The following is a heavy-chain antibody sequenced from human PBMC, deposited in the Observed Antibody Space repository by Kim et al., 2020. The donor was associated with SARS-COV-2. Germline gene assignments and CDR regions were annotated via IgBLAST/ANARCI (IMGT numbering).Heavy chain of an antibody. Sequence: YADPVKGRFTISRDNAKNSLYLQMNSLRAEDTAVYYCAGCGGSYRYGMDVWGQGTTVTVSS. J-gene: IGHJ6*02. V-gene: IGHV3-48*03. CDR3: AGCGGSYRYGMDV. D-gene: IGHD1-26*01.